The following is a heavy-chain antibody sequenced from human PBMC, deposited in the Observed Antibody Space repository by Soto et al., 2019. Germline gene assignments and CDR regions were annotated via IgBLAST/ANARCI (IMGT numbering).Heavy chain of an antibody. CDR2: ISYSGST. V-gene: IGHV4-31*03. CDR3: ARTYGSGSPYDYYYYMDV. J-gene: IGHJ6*03. Sequence: QVQLQESGPGLVKPSQTLSLTCTVSGDSISSDGYHWSWIRQSPVKVLEWIGYISYSGSTFYNPSLKSRFTISADTSKNQFSLNVRFVTAADTAAYYCARTYGSGSPYDYYYYMDVWGKGTTVTVS. CDR1: GDSISSDGYH. D-gene: IGHD3-10*01.